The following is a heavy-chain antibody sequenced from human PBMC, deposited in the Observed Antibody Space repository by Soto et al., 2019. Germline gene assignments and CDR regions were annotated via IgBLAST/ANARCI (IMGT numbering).Heavy chain of an antibody. CDR2: INHSGST. Sequence: PGESLSLTCAVYGLSFSGYYWSWIRQPPGKGLEWIGEINHSGSTNYYPALKNRVTIILGATKKQLSLQLIAMPTADNAVYYCWRGMTFDHWGQGTLVTVSS. CDR1: GLSFSGYY. CDR3: WRGMTFDH. V-gene: IGHV4-34*01. J-gene: IGHJ5*02.